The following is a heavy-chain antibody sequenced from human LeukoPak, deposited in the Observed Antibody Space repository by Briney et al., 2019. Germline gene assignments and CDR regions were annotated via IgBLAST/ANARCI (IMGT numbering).Heavy chain of an antibody. J-gene: IGHJ6*03. CDR2: IYPGDSDT. V-gene: IGHV5-51*01. CDR1: GYSFTSYW. Sequence: GESLKISCKGSGYSFTSYWIGWVRQMPGKGLEWMGIIYPGDSDTRYSPSFQGQVTISADKSISTAYLQWSSLKASDTAMYYCATTRRGYSGYDNYYYYMDVWGKGTTVTVSS. D-gene: IGHD5-12*01. CDR3: ATTRRGYSGYDNYYYYMDV.